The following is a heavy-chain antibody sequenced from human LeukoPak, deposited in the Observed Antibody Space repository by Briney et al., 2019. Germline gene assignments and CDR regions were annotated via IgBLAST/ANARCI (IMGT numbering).Heavy chain of an antibody. V-gene: IGHV1-69*05. CDR3: ARAGEGTHYYYYYMDV. CDR2: IIPIFGTA. Sequence: SVKVSCKASGGTFSSYAISWVRQAPGQGLEWMGGIIPIFGTANYAQKFQGRVTITTDESTSTAYMELSSLRSEDTAVYYCARAGEGTHYYYYYMDVWGKGTTVTVSS. J-gene: IGHJ6*03. D-gene: IGHD2-21*01. CDR1: GGTFSSYA.